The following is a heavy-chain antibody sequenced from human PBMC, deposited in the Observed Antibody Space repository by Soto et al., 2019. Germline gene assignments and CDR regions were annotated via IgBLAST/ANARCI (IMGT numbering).Heavy chain of an antibody. CDR2: IKQDGSEK. Sequence: GGSLRLSCAASGFTFSSYWMSWVRQAPGKGLEWVANIKQDGSEKYYVDSVKGRFTISRDNAKNSLYLQMNSLRAEDTAVYYCARDRVLGYCSGGSCYSGFDYWGQGTLVTVSS. CDR3: ARDRVLGYCSGGSCYSGFDY. V-gene: IGHV3-7*01. CDR1: GFTFSSYW. J-gene: IGHJ4*02. D-gene: IGHD2-15*01.